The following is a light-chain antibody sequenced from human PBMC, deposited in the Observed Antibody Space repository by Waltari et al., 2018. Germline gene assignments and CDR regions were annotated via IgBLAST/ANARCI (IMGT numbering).Light chain of an antibody. CDR3: CSYAGTSP. CDR2: DVT. CDR1: STNIGGYNY. Sequence: QSALTRPRSVSGSPGQSVTISCTGASTNIGGYNYVSWYQQHPGKSPKLIIYDVTKRASGVPYRFSGSKSGDTASLTISGLQAEDEADYSCCSYAGTSPFGTGTKVTVL. V-gene: IGLV2-11*01. J-gene: IGLJ1*01.